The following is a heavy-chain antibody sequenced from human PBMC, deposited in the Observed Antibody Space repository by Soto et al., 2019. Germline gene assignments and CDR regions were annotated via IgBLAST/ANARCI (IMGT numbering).Heavy chain of an antibody. J-gene: IGHJ4*02. CDR1: GFAFSNYG. V-gene: IGHV3-33*01. CDR3: ARDWWEEPAGKETVSQFYY. Sequence: QVHLVESGGGVVQPGRSLTLSCTASGFAFSNYGIHWVRQAPGRGLEWVAVIWSDGTKKFYAGSVRGRFTISRDNSKNTIYLQMNSLRAEDTAVYYCARDWWEEPAGKETVSQFYYWGQGTLVTPSS. D-gene: IGHD6-13*01. CDR2: IWSDGTKK.